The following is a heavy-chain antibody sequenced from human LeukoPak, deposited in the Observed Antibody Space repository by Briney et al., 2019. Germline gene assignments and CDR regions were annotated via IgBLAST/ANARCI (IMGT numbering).Heavy chain of an antibody. CDR1: GGFISSSNW. CDR3: ARVGTAAGFDY. V-gene: IGHV4-4*02. Sequence: PAGTLSLTCAVSGGFISSSNWWSWVRQPPGKGLEWIGEIYHSRSTNYNPSLKSRVTISVDKSKNHFSLKLSSVTAADTAVYYCARVGTAAGFDYWGQGTLVTVSS. CDR2: IYHSRST. D-gene: IGHD6-13*01. J-gene: IGHJ4*02.